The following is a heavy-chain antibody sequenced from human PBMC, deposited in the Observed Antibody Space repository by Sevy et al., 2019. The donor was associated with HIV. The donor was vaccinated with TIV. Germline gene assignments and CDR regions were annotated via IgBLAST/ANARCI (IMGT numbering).Heavy chain of an antibody. J-gene: IGHJ4*02. CDR3: ARDSLYSTNWAFDY. V-gene: IGHV1-69*13. CDR1: GVTFSNYA. D-gene: IGHD6-13*01. CDR2: IIPMFGTP. Sequence: ASVKVSCKASGVTFSNYAISWVRQAPGQGLEWMGGIIPMFGTPSYAQKFQGRVMITADESTSTAYMELTSLRSEDTAVYYCARDSLYSTNWAFDYWGQGTLVTVSS.